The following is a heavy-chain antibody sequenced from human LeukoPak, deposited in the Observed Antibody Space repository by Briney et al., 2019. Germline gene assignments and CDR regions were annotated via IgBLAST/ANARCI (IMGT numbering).Heavy chain of an antibody. D-gene: IGHD3-22*01. V-gene: IGHV3-30-3*01. Sequence: GGALGLFCAASGFTFSSYAMHLVRQAPGEGLELVAVISYDGSNKYYADSVKGRFTITRDNSKNTLYLQMNSLRAEDTAVYYCARDPDSSGYFDYWGQGTLVTVSS. CDR3: ARDPDSSGYFDY. J-gene: IGHJ4*02. CDR2: ISYDGSNK. CDR1: GFTFSSYA.